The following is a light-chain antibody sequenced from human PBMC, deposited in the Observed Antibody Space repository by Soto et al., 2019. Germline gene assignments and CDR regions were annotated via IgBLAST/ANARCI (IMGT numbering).Light chain of an antibody. V-gene: IGKV3-11*01. CDR3: QQRIDWPST. CDR1: QSVGTY. J-gene: IGKJ4*01. Sequence: EIVLTQSPATLSLSPGERATLSCRASQSVGTYFAWYQQKPGQAPRLLIYDSSNRATGIPARFSGSGSGTDFTLTISSLEPEDFAVYYCQQRIDWPSTFGGGTKVEIK. CDR2: DSS.